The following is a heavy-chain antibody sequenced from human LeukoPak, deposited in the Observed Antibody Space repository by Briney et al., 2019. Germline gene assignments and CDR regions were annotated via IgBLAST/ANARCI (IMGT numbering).Heavy chain of an antibody. CDR2: IYSGGST. D-gene: IGHD2-2*01. J-gene: IGHJ4*01. CDR3: ARVVPAAWIVDY. Sequence: GGSLRLSCAASGFTVSSNYMSWVRQAPGKGLEWVSVIYSGGSTNYADSVKGRFTISRDNSNNTLYLQMNGLRAEDTAVYYCARVVPAAWIVDYWGQGTLVTVSS. CDR1: GFTVSSNY. V-gene: IGHV3-66*02.